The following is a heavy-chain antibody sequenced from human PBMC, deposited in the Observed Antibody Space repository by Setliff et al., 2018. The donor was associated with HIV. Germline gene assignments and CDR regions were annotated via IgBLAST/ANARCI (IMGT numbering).Heavy chain of an antibody. Sequence: SETLSLTCSVSGDSFNTSSYFWGWVRQSPGKGLEWIANIYYTGFTYCNPSLKSRVTISIDKSKSQFSLNLTSVTASDTAVYYCAREGRGDPSLATTRLDYWGQGKLVTVSS. CDR2: IYYTGFT. CDR3: AREGRGDPSLATTRLDY. CDR1: GDSFNTSSYF. V-gene: IGHV4-39*02. D-gene: IGHD1-1*01. J-gene: IGHJ4*02.